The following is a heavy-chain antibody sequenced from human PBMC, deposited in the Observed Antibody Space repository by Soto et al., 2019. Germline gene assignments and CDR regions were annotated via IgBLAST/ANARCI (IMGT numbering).Heavy chain of an antibody. Sequence: EVQLVESGGGLVQPGGSLRLSCAASDFTFSSYWWSWVRQPPGKGLEWVANIKKDGSEKYYVDSVKGRFTISRDNAKNSLYLQMNSLRAEDTAVYYCARDWYYDSSGYYYAFDIWGQGTMVTVSS. CDR2: IKKDGSEK. CDR3: ARDWYYDSSGYYYAFDI. D-gene: IGHD3-22*01. V-gene: IGHV3-7*03. J-gene: IGHJ3*02. CDR1: DFTFSSYW.